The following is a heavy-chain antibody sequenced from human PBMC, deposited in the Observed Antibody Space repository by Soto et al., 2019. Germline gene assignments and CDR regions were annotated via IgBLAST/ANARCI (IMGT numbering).Heavy chain of an antibody. V-gene: IGHV1-18*01. D-gene: IGHD5-12*01. CDR1: GYTFTSYG. CDR3: VSYRAVRKGWLQHHDAFDI. J-gene: IGHJ3*02. CDR2: ISAYNGNT. Sequence: ASVKVSCKASGYTFTSYGISWVRQAPGQGLEWMGRISAYNGNTNYAQKLKGRVTMTRDTSTSTAYMEMSSLRSEDTAVYYCVSYRAVRKGWLQHHDAFDIWGQGTMVTVSS.